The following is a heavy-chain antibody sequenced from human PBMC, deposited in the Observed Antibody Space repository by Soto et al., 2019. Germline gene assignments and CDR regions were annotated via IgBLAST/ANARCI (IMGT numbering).Heavy chain of an antibody. CDR3: ARDGLGYCSSTSCYWGYYFDY. CDR1: GFTFSSYA. J-gene: IGHJ4*02. Sequence: GGSLRLSCAASGFTFSSYAMHWVCQAPCKGLEWVAVISYDGSNKYYADSVKGRFTISRDNSKNTLYLQMNSLRAEDTAVYYCARDGLGYCSSTSCYWGYYFDYWGQGTLVTVXS. V-gene: IGHV3-30-3*01. CDR2: ISYDGSNK. D-gene: IGHD2-2*01.